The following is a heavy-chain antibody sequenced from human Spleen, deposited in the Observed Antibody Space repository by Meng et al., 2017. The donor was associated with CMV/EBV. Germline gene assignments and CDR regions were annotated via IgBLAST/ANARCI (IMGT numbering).Heavy chain of an antibody. CDR3: ARSSVYYYEGSGYYYFDY. D-gene: IGHD3-22*01. CDR1: GFTFRSNW. Sequence: GESLKISCAASGFTFRSNWMNWVRQAPGKGLEWVANIKQDGSEKYYVDSVKGRFTISRDNAKNSLYLQMNSLRAEDTALYYCARSSVYYYEGSGYYYFDYWGQGALVTVSS. J-gene: IGHJ4*02. V-gene: IGHV3-7*03. CDR2: IKQDGSEK.